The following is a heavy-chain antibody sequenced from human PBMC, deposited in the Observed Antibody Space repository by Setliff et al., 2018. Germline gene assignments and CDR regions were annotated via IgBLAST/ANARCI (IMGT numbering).Heavy chain of an antibody. J-gene: IGHJ4*02. V-gene: IGHV4-59*01. Sequence: SETLSLTCTVSGGGSINNYYWSWVRQSPGKGLEWIGFVHFGGDTNYNPSLKSRVTMSADTSNNQFSLNLRSVTAADTAVYFCARGRGYSSTWYALPYFDCWGQGTLVTVSS. CDR1: GGGSINNYY. CDR2: VHFGGDT. D-gene: IGHD6-13*01. CDR3: ARGRGYSSTWYALPYFDC.